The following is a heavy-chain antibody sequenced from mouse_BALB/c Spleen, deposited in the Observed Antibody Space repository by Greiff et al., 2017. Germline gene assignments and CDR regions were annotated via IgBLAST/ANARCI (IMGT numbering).Heavy chain of an antibody. D-gene: IGHD2-1*01. Sequence: VQLQQSGPDLVAPSQSLSITCTVSGFSLTSYGVHWVRQPPGKGLEWLVVIWSDGSTTYNSALKSRLSISKDNSKSQVFLKMNSLQTDDTAMYYCARQGNYDYAMDYWGQGTSVTVSS. V-gene: IGHV2-6-2*01. J-gene: IGHJ4*01. CDR2: IWSDGST. CDR3: ARQGNYDYAMDY. CDR1: GFSLTSYG.